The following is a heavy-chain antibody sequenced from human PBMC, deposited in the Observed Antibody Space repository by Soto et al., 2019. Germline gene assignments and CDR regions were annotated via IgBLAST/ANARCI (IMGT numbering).Heavy chain of an antibody. J-gene: IGHJ6*04. CDR3: ARDPGTSMIENYYNGMDV. D-gene: IGHD3-16*01. CDR1: GDSIRNYF. V-gene: IGHV4-4*07. CDR2: IYTSGSS. Sequence: NPSETLSLTCTVSGDSIRNYFWSWIRQPAGKGLEWIGRIYTSGSSNYNPSLKSRLTMSVDTSKNQVSLNLRSVTAADTAVYYCARDPGTSMIENYYNGMDVWGRGTTVTVSS.